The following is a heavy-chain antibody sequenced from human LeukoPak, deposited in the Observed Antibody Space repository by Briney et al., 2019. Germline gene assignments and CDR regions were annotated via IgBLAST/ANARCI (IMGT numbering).Heavy chain of an antibody. V-gene: IGHV3-23*01. J-gene: IGHJ4*02. Sequence: PGGSLRLSCAASGFTFSSYAMSWVRQAPGKGLAWVSAISGSGGSTYYADSVKGRLTISRDNSKNTLYLQMNSLRAEDTAVYYCAKTGTPWYYFDYWGQGTLVTVSS. D-gene: IGHD6-13*01. CDR3: AKTGTPWYYFDY. CDR1: GFTFSSYA. CDR2: ISGSGGST.